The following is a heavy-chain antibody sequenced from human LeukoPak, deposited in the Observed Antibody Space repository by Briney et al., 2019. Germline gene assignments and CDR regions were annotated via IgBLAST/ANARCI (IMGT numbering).Heavy chain of an antibody. V-gene: IGHV3-9*01. CDR1: GFTFDDYA. D-gene: IGHD3-9*01. CDR2: ISWNSGSI. CDR3: AKGNLTLNYDILTGHDAFDI. J-gene: IGHJ3*02. Sequence: GGSLRLSCAASGFTFDDYAMHWVRQAPGKGLEWVSGISWNSGSIGYADSVKGRFTISRDNAKNSLYLQMNSLRAEDTALYYCAKGNLTLNYDILTGHDAFDIWGQGTMVTVSS.